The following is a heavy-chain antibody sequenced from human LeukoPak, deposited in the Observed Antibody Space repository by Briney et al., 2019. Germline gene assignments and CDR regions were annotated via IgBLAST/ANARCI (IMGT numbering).Heavy chain of an antibody. CDR2: INHSGST. CDR1: GGSFSGYY. D-gene: IGHD4-17*01. J-gene: IGHJ4*02. Sequence: SETLSLTCAVYGGSFSGYYWSWIRQPPGKGLEWIGEINHSGSTNYNPPLKSRVTISVDTSKNQFSLKLSSVTAADTAVYYCARARYGDYDNYWGQGTLVTVSS. CDR3: ARARYGDYDNY. V-gene: IGHV4-34*01.